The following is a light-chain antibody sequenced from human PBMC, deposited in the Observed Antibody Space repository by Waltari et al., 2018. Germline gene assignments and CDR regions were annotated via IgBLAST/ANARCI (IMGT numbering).Light chain of an antibody. CDR1: SSDIGGYDY. CDR3: SSYAGSNNLV. J-gene: IGLJ2*01. V-gene: IGLV2-8*01. CDR2: EVN. Sequence: QSALTQPPSASGSPGQSVTISCTGTSSDIGGYDYVSWYQQHPGRAPKGIIHEVNARPSGAPVRFSGPKSGNTASLTVSGLQAEDEADYCCSSYAGSNNLVFGGGTKLTVL.